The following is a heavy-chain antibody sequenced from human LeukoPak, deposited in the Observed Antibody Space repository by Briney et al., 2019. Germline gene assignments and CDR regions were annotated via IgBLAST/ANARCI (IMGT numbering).Heavy chain of an antibody. D-gene: IGHD2-2*01. Sequence: SETLSLTCTVSGGSISSYYWSWIRQPPGKGLEWIGYIYYSGSTNYNPSLKSRVTISVDTSKNQFSLKLSSVTAADTAVYYCASGGYCSSTSCSTEYFQHWGQGTLVTVSS. J-gene: IGHJ1*01. CDR2: IYYSGST. V-gene: IGHV4-59*01. CDR1: GGSISSYY. CDR3: ASGGYCSSTSCSTEYFQH.